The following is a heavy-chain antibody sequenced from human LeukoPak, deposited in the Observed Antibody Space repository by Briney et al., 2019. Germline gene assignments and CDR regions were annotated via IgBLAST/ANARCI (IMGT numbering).Heavy chain of an antibody. CDR1: EFTFSSYA. D-gene: IGHD6-19*01. Sequence: PGGSLRLSCAASEFTFSSYAMHWVRQAPGKGLEYVSAISSNGGSTYYANSVKGRFTISRDNSKNTLYLQMGSLRAEDMAVYYCARASYSSGWTPFDYWGQGTLVTVSS. V-gene: IGHV3-64*01. J-gene: IGHJ4*02. CDR3: ARASYSSGWTPFDY. CDR2: ISSNGGST.